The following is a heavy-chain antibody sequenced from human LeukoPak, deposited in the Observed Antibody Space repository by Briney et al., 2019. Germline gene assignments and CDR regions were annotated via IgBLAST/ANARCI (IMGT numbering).Heavy chain of an antibody. CDR3: AKDMLYGSGSSAYPSYYFDY. J-gene: IGHJ4*02. Sequence: GGSLRLSCAASGFTFSSYGMHWVRQAPGKGLEWVAVISYDGSNKYYADSVKGRFTISRDNSKNTLYLQMNSLRAEDTAVYYCAKDMLYGSGSSAYPSYYFDYWGQGTLVTVSS. CDR1: GFTFSSYG. D-gene: IGHD3-10*01. CDR2: ISYDGSNK. V-gene: IGHV3-30*18.